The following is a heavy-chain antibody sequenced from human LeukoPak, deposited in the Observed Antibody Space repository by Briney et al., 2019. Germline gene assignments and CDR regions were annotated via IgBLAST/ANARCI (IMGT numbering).Heavy chain of an antibody. CDR3: ATDRGWRTSGYYLYYFEY. CDR2: IKHDGSEK. V-gene: IGHV3-7*01. D-gene: IGHD3-3*01. J-gene: IGHJ4*02. CDR1: GFIFTNYF. Sequence: GGSLRLSCAASGFIFTNYFMSWVRQAPGEGREWVASIKHDGSEKYYVDSVRGRFTISRDNTMNSLYLQMSSLRAEDTAVYSCATDRGWRTSGYYLYYFEYWGQGTLVTYSS.